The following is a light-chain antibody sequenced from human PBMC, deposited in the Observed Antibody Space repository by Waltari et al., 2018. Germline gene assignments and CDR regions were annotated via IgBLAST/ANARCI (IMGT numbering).Light chain of an antibody. J-gene: IGLJ2*01. CDR1: SSNIGSNR. V-gene: IGLV1-44*01. Sequence: QSLLTQPPSISGPPGQRVTISCSGGSSNIGSNRLHWYAQVPGTTPKLLMYRSDQRPSGVSDRFSGSKSGTSASLAITGLLSADEADYICATWDDSLNAWIFGGGTRLTVL. CDR2: RSD. CDR3: ATWDDSLNAWI.